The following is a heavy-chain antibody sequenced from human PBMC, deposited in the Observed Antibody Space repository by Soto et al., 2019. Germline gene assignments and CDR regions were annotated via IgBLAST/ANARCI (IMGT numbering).Heavy chain of an antibody. Sequence: ASVKVSCKASGYTFTSYGISWVRQATGQGLEGMGWMNPNSGNTGYAQKFQGRVPMTRNTSISTAYMELSSLRSEDTAVYYCARAPRGGYCSSTSCYPNWFDPWGQGTLVTVSS. CDR1: GYTFTSYG. V-gene: IGHV1-8*02. D-gene: IGHD2-2*01. J-gene: IGHJ5*02. CDR3: ARAPRGGYCSSTSCYPNWFDP. CDR2: MNPNSGNT.